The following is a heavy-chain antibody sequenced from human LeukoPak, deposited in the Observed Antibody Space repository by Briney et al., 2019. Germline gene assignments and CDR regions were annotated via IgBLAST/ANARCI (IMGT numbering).Heavy chain of an antibody. V-gene: IGHV3-23*01. J-gene: IGHJ4*02. CDR2: ISGSGGST. Sequence: GGSLRLSCAASGFTFSSYAMSWVRQAPGKGLEWVSAISGSGGSTYYADSVKGRFTISRDNSKNTLYLQMNSPRAEDTAVYYCAKDLYYDFWSGANFDYWGQGTLVTVSS. CDR1: GFTFSSYA. CDR3: AKDLYYDFWSGANFDY. D-gene: IGHD3-3*01.